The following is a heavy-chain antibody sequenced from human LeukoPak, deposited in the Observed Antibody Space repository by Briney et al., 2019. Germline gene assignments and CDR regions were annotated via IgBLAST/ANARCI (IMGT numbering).Heavy chain of an antibody. CDR3: ARVPRIEAGATGDWFDP. D-gene: IGHD6-13*01. CDR2: IYYSGST. V-gene: IGHV4-59*01. Sequence: SETLSLTCTVSGGSISSYYWSWIRQPPGKGLEWIGFIYYSGSTNYNPSLKSRVTISVDTSKNQFFLNLRSVTAADTAVYYCARVPRIEAGATGDWFDPWGQGTVVTVSA. J-gene: IGHJ5*02. CDR1: GGSISSYY.